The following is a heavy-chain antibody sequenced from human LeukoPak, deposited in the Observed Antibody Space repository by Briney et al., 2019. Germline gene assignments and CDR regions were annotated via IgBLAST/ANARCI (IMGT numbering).Heavy chain of an antibody. CDR1: GFTFSSYA. CDR2: ISGSGGST. CDR3: AKRQGSSWYGPVCYFDY. D-gene: IGHD6-13*01. Sequence: PGGSLRLSCAASGFTFSSYAMSWVRQAPGKGLEWVSAISGSGGSTYYADSVKGRFTISRDNSKNTPYLQMNSLRAEDTAVYYCAKRQGSSWYGPVCYFDYWGQGTLVTVSS. V-gene: IGHV3-23*01. J-gene: IGHJ4*02.